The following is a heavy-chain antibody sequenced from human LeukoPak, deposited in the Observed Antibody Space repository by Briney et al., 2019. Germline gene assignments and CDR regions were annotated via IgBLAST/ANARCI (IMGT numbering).Heavy chain of an antibody. D-gene: IGHD2-2*01. V-gene: IGHV1-18*01. CDR2: ISAYNGNT. J-gene: IGHJ6*03. Sequence: GASVKVSCKASGYTFTSYGISWVRQAPGQGLEWMGWISAYNGNTNYAQKLQGRVTMTTDTSTSTAYMELRSLRSDDTAVYYCARDGLPYCSSTSCSYMDVWGKGTTVTVSS. CDR1: GYTFTSYG. CDR3: ARDGLPYCSSTSCSYMDV.